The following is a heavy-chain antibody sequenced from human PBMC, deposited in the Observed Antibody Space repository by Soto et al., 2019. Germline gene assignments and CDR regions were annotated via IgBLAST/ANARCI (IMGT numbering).Heavy chain of an antibody. CDR2: IYYSGST. CDR1: GGSISSGGYY. J-gene: IGHJ6*02. CDR3: ASLLRPYGLDV. Sequence: QVQLQESGPELVKPSQTLSLTCTVSGGSISSGGYYWSWIRQHPGKGLEWIGYIYYSGSTYYNPSLKSRGTISGDTSKNQFSLRLSSVTAADTAVYYCASLLRPYGLDVWGQGTTVTVSS. V-gene: IGHV4-31*03. D-gene: IGHD4-17*01.